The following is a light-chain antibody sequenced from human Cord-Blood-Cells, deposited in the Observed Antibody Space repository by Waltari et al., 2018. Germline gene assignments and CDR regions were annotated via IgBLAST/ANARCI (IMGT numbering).Light chain of an antibody. V-gene: IGLV2-14*01. J-gene: IGLJ1*01. Sequence: QSALTQPASVSGSPGQSFTISCTGTSSAVGGYNYASWYQQHPGKAPKLMIYDVSNRPSGVSNRFSGSKSGNTASLTISGLQAEDEADYYCSSYTSSSTYVFGTGTKVTVL. CDR2: DVS. CDR1: SSAVGGYNY. CDR3: SSYTSSSTYV.